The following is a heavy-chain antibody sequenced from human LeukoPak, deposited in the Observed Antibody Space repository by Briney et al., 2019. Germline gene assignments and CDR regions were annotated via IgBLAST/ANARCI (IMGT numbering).Heavy chain of an antibody. Sequence: SETLSLTCAVYGGSFSGYYWSWIRQPPGKGLEWIGEINHSGGTNYNPSLKSRVTISVDTSKNQFPLNLSSVTAADTALYYCARSQSSGKTAAGDAYYFYHGMDVWGLGTTVTVS. CDR1: GGSFSGYY. D-gene: IGHD6-13*01. CDR2: INHSGGT. V-gene: IGHV4-34*01. CDR3: ARSQSSGKTAAGDAYYFYHGMDV. J-gene: IGHJ6*02.